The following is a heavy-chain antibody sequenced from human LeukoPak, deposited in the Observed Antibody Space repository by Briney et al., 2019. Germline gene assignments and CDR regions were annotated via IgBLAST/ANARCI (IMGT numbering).Heavy chain of an antibody. Sequence: AGGSLRLSCVGSEFTFSIYAMSWVRQAPGKGLEWVSSISASGDRTFFADSVKGRFTISRDNSKNTVYLDMSGLRGEDTALYYCARARSLIFFAGCDLWGQGSLVTVSS. CDR3: ARARSLIFFAGCDL. D-gene: IGHD3/OR15-3a*01. V-gene: IGHV3-23*01. CDR2: ISASGDRT. CDR1: EFTFSIYA. J-gene: IGHJ5*02.